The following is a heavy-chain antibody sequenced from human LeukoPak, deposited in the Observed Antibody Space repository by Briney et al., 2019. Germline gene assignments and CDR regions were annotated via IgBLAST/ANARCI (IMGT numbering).Heavy chain of an antibody. V-gene: IGHV3-23*01. Sequence: GGSLRLSCVGSGFTFRSHAMSWVRQAPEKGLEFVSGIYENGGTTYYADSVKGRFSISRDNSKDTQYLQMDSLRGEDTAVYYCAKDFRIGYSAHFDYWGQGALVTVSS. J-gene: IGHJ4*02. CDR1: GFTFRSHA. D-gene: IGHD2-21*01. CDR3: AKDFRIGYSAHFDY. CDR2: IYENGGTT.